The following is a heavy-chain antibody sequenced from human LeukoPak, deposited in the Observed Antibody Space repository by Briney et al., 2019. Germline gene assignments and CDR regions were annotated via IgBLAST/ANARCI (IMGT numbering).Heavy chain of an antibody. J-gene: IGHJ2*01. CDR1: GGSFSGYY. V-gene: IGHV4-34*01. CDR3: ARGPRDYGDYVFYWYFDL. Sequence: SETLSLTCAVYGGSFSGYYWSWLRQPPGKGLEWIGEINHSGSTNYNPSLTSRVTISVDTSKNQFSLKLSSVTAADTAVYYCARGPRDYGDYVFYWYFDLWGRGTLVTVSS. CDR2: INHSGST. D-gene: IGHD4-17*01.